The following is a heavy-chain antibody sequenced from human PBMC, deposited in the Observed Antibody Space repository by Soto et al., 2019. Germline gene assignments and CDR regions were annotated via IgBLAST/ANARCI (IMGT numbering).Heavy chain of an antibody. D-gene: IGHD6-13*01. CDR1: GYTFTSYG. J-gene: IGHJ6*02. CDR3: ARDGGGIAAAGPGYYYGMDV. V-gene: IGHV1-18*04. Sequence: ASVKVSCKASGYTFTSYGISWVRQAPGQGLEWMGWISAYNGNTNYAQKLQGRVTMTTDTSTSTAYMELRSLRSDDTAVYYCARDGGGIAAAGPGYYYGMDVWGQGPTVTVSS. CDR2: ISAYNGNT.